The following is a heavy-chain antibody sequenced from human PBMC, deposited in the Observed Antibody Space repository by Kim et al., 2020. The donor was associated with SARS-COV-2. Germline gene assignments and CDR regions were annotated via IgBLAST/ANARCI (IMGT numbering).Heavy chain of an antibody. CDR3: ARGHYGKIVGEY. D-gene: IGHD1-26*01. V-gene: IGHV1-18*01. J-gene: IGHJ4*02. Sequence: ASVKVSCTASGYTFTDYCFTWVRQAPGQGLEWMGWIDTDNDNTKYAQNLQGRVTLTSDTSTRTAYMELMSLRSDDTAMYYCARGHYGKIVGEYWGQGTLVIIST. CDR1: GYTFTDYC. CDR2: IDTDNDNT.